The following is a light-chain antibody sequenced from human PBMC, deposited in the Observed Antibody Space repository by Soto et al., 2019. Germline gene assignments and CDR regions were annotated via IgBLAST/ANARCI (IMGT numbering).Light chain of an antibody. J-gene: IGKJ2*01. CDR2: KAS. CDR3: QQYNSYPYT. V-gene: IGKV1-5*03. Sequence: DIQMTQSPSTLSASVGDRVTITCRASQTISGWLAWYQQKPGKAPKLMIYKASTLQSAVPSRFSGSGSGTEFTLTISSLQPYDFATYYCQQYNSYPYTFGQGTKLEIK. CDR1: QTISGW.